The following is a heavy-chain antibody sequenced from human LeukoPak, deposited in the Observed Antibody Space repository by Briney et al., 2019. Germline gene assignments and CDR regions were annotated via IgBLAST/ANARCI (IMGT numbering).Heavy chain of an antibody. CDR1: GFTFSRYW. CDR3: QADAGIRYFEPTLDY. V-gene: IGHV3-7*01. J-gene: IGHJ4*02. CDR2: IKQDGSEK. Sequence: PGGPLRISCAASGFTFSRYWKSPVHQAPGKVLEWMANIKQDGSEKYYVDSVKGRFTISRDNAKNSLYLQMNSLRAEDTAVYFFQADAGIRYFEPTLDYWGQGTLVTVSS. D-gene: IGHD3-9*01.